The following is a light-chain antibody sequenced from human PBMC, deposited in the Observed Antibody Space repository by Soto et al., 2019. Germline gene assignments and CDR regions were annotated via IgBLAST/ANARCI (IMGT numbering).Light chain of an antibody. J-gene: IGKJ1*01. Sequence: DIVMTQSPDSLAVSLGERATINCKSSRLLLYSSNNKNCLAWYQHTPGQPPKLLIYWASTRESGVPDRFSGSGSGTDFPLTIPSLQAEDVADYYCQQYYSIPTCGQGTKVEIK. CDR1: RLLLYSSNNKNC. CDR3: QQYYSIPT. CDR2: WAS. V-gene: IGKV4-1*01.